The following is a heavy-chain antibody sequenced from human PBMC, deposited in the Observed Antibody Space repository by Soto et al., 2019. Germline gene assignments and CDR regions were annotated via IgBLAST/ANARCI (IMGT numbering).Heavy chain of an antibody. J-gene: IGHJ4*02. D-gene: IGHD2-21*02. V-gene: IGHV3-23*01. CDR2: ISGSGGST. CDR1: GFTFSSYA. CDR3: ATYDVGTIIQDY. Sequence: GGSLRLSCAASGFTFSSYAMSWVRQAPGKGLEWVSAISGSGGSTYYADSVKGRFTISRDNSKNHFSLELSSVTAADTAVYYCATYDVGTIIQDYWGQGTLVTVSS.